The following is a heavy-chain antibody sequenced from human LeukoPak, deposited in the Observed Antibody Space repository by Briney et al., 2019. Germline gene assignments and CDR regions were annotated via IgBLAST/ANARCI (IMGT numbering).Heavy chain of an antibody. Sequence: QPGGSLRLSCAASGFTFSSYAMHWVRQAPGKGLEWVAVISYDGSNKYYADSVKGRITISRDNSKNTLYLQMDSLRAEDTAVYYCARGLTMTTVHDAFDIWGQGTMVTVSS. CDR3: ARGLTMTTVHDAFDI. CDR2: ISYDGSNK. V-gene: IGHV3-30-3*01. D-gene: IGHD4-17*01. J-gene: IGHJ3*02. CDR1: GFTFSSYA.